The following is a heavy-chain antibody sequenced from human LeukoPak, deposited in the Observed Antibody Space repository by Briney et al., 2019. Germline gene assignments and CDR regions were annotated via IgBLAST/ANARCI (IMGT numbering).Heavy chain of an antibody. CDR1: GFTFRNYGYG. CDR2: ISGSGGST. D-gene: IGHD3-3*01. Sequence: GGTLRLSCVASGFTFRNYGYGMSWVRQAPGKGLEWVSAISGSGGSTYYADSVKGRFTISRDNSKNTLYLQMNSLRAEDTAVYYCARDRGGAYDFWSGYYTGYFDYWGQGTLVPVSS. CDR3: ARDRGGAYDFWSGYYTGYFDY. V-gene: IGHV3-23*01. J-gene: IGHJ4*02.